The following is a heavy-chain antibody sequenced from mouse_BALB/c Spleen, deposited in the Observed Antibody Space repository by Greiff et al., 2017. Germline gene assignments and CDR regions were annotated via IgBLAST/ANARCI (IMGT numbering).Heavy chain of an antibody. CDR2: ISSGGSYT. CDR3: ARIATATSHWYFDV. J-gene: IGHJ1*01. V-gene: IGHV5-6*01. Sequence: EVNVVESGGDLVKPGGSLKLSCAASGFTFSSYGMSWVRQTPDKRLEWVATISSGGSYTYYPDSVKGRFTISRDNAKNTLYLQMSSLKSEDTAMYYCARIATATSHWYFDVWGAGTTVTVSS. D-gene: IGHD1-2*01. CDR1: GFTFSSYG.